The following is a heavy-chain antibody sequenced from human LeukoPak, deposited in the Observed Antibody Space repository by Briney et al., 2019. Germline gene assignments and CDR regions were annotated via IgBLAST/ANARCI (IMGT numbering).Heavy chain of an antibody. J-gene: IGHJ4*02. D-gene: IGHD3-3*01. Sequence: GGSLRLSCAASGFTFRSYEMNWVRQAPGKGLEGVSYISSSGNTIYYADSVKGRFTISRDNAKNSLYLQMNSLRAEDTAVYYCARDYDLDYWGQGTLVTVSS. V-gene: IGHV3-48*03. CDR1: GFTFRSYE. CDR2: ISSSGNTI. CDR3: ARDYDLDY.